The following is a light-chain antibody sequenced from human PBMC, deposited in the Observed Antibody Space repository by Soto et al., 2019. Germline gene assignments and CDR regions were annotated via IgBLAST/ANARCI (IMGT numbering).Light chain of an antibody. J-gene: IGKJ1*01. CDR3: QQYGSSPQT. CDR1: QSVSSN. V-gene: IGKV3-20*01. Sequence: EIVGTQSPATLSVSPGGRATLSCRASQSVSSNLAWYQQKPGQAPRLLIYAASSRATGIPDRFSGSGSGTDFTLTISRLEPEDFAVYYCQQYGSSPQTFGQGTKVDIK. CDR2: AAS.